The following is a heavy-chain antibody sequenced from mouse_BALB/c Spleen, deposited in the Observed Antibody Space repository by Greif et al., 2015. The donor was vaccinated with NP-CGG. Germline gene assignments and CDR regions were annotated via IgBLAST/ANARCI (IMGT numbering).Heavy chain of an antibody. V-gene: IGHV7-3*02. J-gene: IGHJ1*01. CDR3: ARDYYGSSYWYFDV. CDR1: GFTFTDYY. CDR2: IRNKANGYTT. D-gene: IGHD1-1*01. Sequence: EVQVVEPGGGLVQPGGSLRLSCATSGFTFTDYYMSWVRQPPGKALEWLGFIRNKANGYTTEYSASVKGRFTISRDNSQSILYLQMNTLRAEDSATYYCARDYYGSSYWYFDVWGAGTTVTVSS.